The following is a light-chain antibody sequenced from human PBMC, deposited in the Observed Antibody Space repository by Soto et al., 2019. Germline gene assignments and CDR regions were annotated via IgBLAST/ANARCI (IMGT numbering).Light chain of an antibody. CDR2: AAS. J-gene: IGKJ4*01. V-gene: IGKV1-6*01. Sequence: AIQLTQSPSSLSASVGDRVSITCRASQGIKNDLGWYQQKPGKTPKLLIYAASTLQSGVPSRFSGSGSGTDFTLTIRSLQPEDSATYYCQQAATFPLTFGGGTEVEIK. CDR1: QGIKND. CDR3: QQAATFPLT.